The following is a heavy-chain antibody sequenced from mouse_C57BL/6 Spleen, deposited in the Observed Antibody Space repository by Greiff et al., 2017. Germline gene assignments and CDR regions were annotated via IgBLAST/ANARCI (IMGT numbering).Heavy chain of an antibody. J-gene: IGHJ3*01. D-gene: IGHD4-1*01. CDR1: GYTFTSYW. CDR3: ARELGGFAY. CDR2: IHPNSGST. Sequence: VQLQQPGAELVKPGASVKLSCKASGYTFTSYWMHWVKQRPGQGLEWIGMIHPNSGSTNYNEKFKSKATLTVDKSSSTAYMRLSSLTSEDAAFYCCARELGGFAYWGQGTLVTVSA. V-gene: IGHV1-64*01.